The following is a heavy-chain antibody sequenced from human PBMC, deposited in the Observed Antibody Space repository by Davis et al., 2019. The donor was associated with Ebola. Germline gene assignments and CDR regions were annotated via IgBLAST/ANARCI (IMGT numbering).Heavy chain of an antibody. CDR1: GFTVRSHF. CDR2: IYSDTTGGST. Sequence: PGGSLRLSCAASGFTVRSHFMTWVRQGPGKGLEWVSVIYSDTTGGSTYYADSVKGRFTISRDNSKNTLYLQMNSLRAEDTAVYYCAKFPVGLGDWGQGTLVTVSS. D-gene: IGHD1-26*01. J-gene: IGHJ4*02. V-gene: IGHV3-66*01. CDR3: AKFPVGLGD.